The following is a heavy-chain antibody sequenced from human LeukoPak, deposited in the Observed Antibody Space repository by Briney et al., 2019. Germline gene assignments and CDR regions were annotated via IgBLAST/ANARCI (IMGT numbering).Heavy chain of an antibody. CDR1: GGSISSSNW. J-gene: IGHJ5*02. Sequence: GTLSLTCAVSGGSISSSNWWSWVRQPPGKGLEWIGEIYHSGSTNYNPSLKSRVTISVDKSKNQFSLKLTSVTAADTAVYYCARIHYGDYNIIRFDPWGQGTLVTASS. V-gene: IGHV4-4*02. CDR2: IYHSGST. CDR3: ARIHYGDYNIIRFDP. D-gene: IGHD4-17*01.